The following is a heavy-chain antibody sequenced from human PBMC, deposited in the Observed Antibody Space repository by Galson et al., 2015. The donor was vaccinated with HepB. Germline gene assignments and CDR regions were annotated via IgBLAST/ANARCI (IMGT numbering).Heavy chain of an antibody. D-gene: IGHD4-17*01. Sequence: SLRLSCAASGFTFSSYVMHWVRQAPGKGLVWVSRINSDGSSTSYADSVKGRFTISRDNAKNTLFLQMNSLRAEDKAVYYCHTTTVTTGYYAMDVWGQGTTVTVSS. CDR2: INSDGSST. CDR3: HTTTVTTGYYAMDV. CDR1: GFTFSSYV. V-gene: IGHV3-74*01. J-gene: IGHJ6*02.